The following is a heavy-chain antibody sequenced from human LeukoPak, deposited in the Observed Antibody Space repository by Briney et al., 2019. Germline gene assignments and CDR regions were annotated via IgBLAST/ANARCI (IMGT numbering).Heavy chain of an antibody. D-gene: IGHD6-13*01. Sequence: PGGSLRLSCAASGFTFSNYWMHWVRQAPGKGLVWVSRINSDGINTSYADSVKGRFTISRDNAKNSLYLQMNSLRAEDTAVYYCARIIAAAADYWGQGTLVTVSS. CDR2: INSDGINT. CDR3: ARIIAAAADY. CDR1: GFTFSNYW. J-gene: IGHJ4*02. V-gene: IGHV3-74*01.